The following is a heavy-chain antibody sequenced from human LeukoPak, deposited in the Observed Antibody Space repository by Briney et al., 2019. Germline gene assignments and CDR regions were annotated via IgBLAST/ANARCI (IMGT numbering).Heavy chain of an antibody. J-gene: IGHJ6*03. V-gene: IGHV3-66*02. Sequence: GGSLRLSCAASGFTVSSNYMSWVRQAPGKGLEWVSVIYSGGSTYYADSVKGRFTISRDNSKNTLYLQMNSLRAEDTAVYYCARIAARGAYYYYYYMDVWGKGTRSPSP. D-gene: IGHD2-15*01. CDR1: GFTVSSNY. CDR3: ARIAARGAYYYYYYMDV. CDR2: IYSGGST.